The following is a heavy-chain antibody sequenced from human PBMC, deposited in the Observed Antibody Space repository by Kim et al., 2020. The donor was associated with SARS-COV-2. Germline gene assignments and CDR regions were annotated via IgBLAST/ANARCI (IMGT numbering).Heavy chain of an antibody. Sequence: DSVQGRFTSSRDNSRNTLFLLMNALRAEDTAIYYCAKSDCAGGTCFLINYWGQGTLVTVSS. D-gene: IGHD2-8*02. J-gene: IGHJ4*02. CDR3: AKSDCAGGTCFLINY. V-gene: IGHV3-23*01.